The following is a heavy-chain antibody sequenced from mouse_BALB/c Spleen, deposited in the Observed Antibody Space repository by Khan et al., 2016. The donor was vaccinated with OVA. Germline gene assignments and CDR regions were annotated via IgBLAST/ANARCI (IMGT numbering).Heavy chain of an antibody. D-gene: IGHD4-1*01. V-gene: IGHV1-69*02. Sequence: QVQLQQPGAELVRPGTSVKLSCKASGYTFTNYWINWVKQRPGQGLEWIGNIYPSDSYTNYNQNFKDKATLTVDKSSSTAYMQLSSPTSEDSAVYYGSRELGTMAYWGHGTLVTVSA. J-gene: IGHJ3*01. CDR1: GYTFTNYW. CDR3: SRELGTMAY. CDR2: IYPSDSYT.